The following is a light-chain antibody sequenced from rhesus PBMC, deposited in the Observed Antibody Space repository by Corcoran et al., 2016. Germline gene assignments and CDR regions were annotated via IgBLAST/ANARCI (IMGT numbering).Light chain of an antibody. CDR3: CSYRGGSTYI. CDR2: DLN. Sequence: QSALTQPPSVSKSLGQSVTISCTGTNRDIGTYNGVSWYQQYSGTAPRLLIYDLNKRPSGVSDRFSGSKSGNTASLTISGLKGEDEAHYYCCSYRGGSTYIFGSGTRLTVL. V-gene: IGLV2-38*01. CDR1: NRDIGTYNG. J-gene: IGLJ1*01.